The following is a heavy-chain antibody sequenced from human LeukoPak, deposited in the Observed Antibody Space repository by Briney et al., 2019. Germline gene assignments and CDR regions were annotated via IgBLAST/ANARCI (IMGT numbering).Heavy chain of an antibody. CDR3: AREKRYIAAAGIGYNWFDP. V-gene: IGHV1-8*01. Sequence: GASVTVSFKASGYTFTRYDINGVGQAAGQGVEWMGWMNPNSGNTGYAQKFHGRVTMTRNTSISTAYMELSSLRSEDTAVYYCAREKRYIAAAGIGYNWFDPWGQGTLVTVSS. J-gene: IGHJ5*02. D-gene: IGHD6-13*01. CDR1: GYTFTRYD. CDR2: MNPNSGNT.